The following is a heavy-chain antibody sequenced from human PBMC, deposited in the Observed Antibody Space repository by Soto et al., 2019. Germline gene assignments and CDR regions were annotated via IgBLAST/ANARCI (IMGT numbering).Heavy chain of an antibody. V-gene: IGHV4-59*01. CDR1: GGSISSYY. Sequence: SETLSLTCTVSGGSISSYYWSWIRQPPGKGLEWNGYIYYSGSTNYNPSLKSRVTISVDTSKNQFSLKLSSVTAADTAVYYCARGAVVVPAAMRSYYFDYWGQGTLVTVSS. CDR2: IYYSGST. CDR3: ARGAVVVPAAMRSYYFDY. D-gene: IGHD2-2*01. J-gene: IGHJ4*02.